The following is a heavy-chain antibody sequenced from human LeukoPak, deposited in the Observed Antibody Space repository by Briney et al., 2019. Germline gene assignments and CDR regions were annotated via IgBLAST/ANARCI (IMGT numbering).Heavy chain of an antibody. CDR3: AKAPYSSSWYGEY. J-gene: IGHJ4*02. D-gene: IGHD6-13*01. CDR1: GFTFSSYA. Sequence: GSLRLSCAASGFTFSSYAMSWVLQAPGKGLEWVSAISGSGGSTYYADSVKGRFTISRDNSKNTLYLQMNSLRAEDTAVYYCAKAPYSSSWYGEYWGQGTLVTVSS. CDR2: ISGSGGST. V-gene: IGHV3-23*01.